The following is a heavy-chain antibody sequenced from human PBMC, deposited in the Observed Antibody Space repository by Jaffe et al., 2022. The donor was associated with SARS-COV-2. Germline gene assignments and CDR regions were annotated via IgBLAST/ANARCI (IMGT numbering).Heavy chain of an antibody. Sequence: EVQLVESGGGLVQPGRSLRLSCAASGFTFDDYAMHWVRQAPGKGLEWVSGISWNSGSIGYADSVKGRFTISRDNAKNSLYLQMNSLRAEDTALYYCAKGPVLRFLEWLQPSGAFDIWGQGTMVTVSS. J-gene: IGHJ3*02. D-gene: IGHD3-3*01. CDR3: AKGPVLRFLEWLQPSGAFDI. CDR1: GFTFDDYA. CDR2: ISWNSGSI. V-gene: IGHV3-9*01.